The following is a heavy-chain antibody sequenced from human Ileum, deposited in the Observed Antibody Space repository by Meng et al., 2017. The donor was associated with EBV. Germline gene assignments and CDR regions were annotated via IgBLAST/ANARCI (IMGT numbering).Heavy chain of an antibody. Sequence: RPGSGPRLVNPSATRSLTCVVSGYSLSRTNVWGWIRQPPGKGLEWIGYIYYSGSTSYNPSLKSRVTMSVDTSKNQFSLNLNSVTAVDTAVYYCARNVPGTSAYYDWGQGTLVTVSS. V-gene: IGHV4-28*01. CDR3: ARNVPGTSAYYD. D-gene: IGHD3-22*01. J-gene: IGHJ4*02. CDR1: GYSLSRTNV. CDR2: IYYSGST.